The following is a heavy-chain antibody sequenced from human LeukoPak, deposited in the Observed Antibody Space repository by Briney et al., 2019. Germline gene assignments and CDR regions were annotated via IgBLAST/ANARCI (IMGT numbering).Heavy chain of an antibody. CDR3: AKGARLDAFDI. CDR1: GDFIDTYY. V-gene: IGHV4-59*01. CDR2: IYYSGNT. Sequence: SETLSLTCTVSGDFIDTYYWNWIRQPPGKGLEWIGHIYYSGNTKYNPSLKSRVTISVDTSKNQFSLRLNSVTAADTALYYCAKGARLDAFDIWGQGTKVTVSS. J-gene: IGHJ3*02.